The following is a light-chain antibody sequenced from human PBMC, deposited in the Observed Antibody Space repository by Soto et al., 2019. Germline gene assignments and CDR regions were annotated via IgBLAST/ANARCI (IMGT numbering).Light chain of an antibody. CDR1: SSDVGGYNY. J-gene: IGLJ1*01. CDR2: DVS. V-gene: IGLV2-11*01. CDR3: CSYAGSYYV. Sequence: QSALTQPRSVSGSPGQSVTISCTGTSSDVGGYNYVSWYQQHPGKAPKLMIYDVSKRPSGVPDRFSGSKSGNTASLTISGRQDEDEADYYCCSYAGSYYVFGAGTKVTVL.